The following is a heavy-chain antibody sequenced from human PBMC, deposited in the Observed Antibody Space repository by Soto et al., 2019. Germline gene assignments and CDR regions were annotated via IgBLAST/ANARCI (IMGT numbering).Heavy chain of an antibody. J-gene: IGHJ4*02. D-gene: IGHD2-21*01. CDR2: TIPMFATA. CDR1: GGSFSNYI. CDR3: ARGLFGQQGLVGFDT. V-gene: IGHV1-69*01. Sequence: QVHLVQSGAEVKKPGSSVKVSCKASGGSFSNYIFAWVRQAPGQGLEWMGGTIPMFATAQYAQKLQGRVTITPDESNSTVDMDLTSLTSDDTAVYYCARGLFGQQGLVGFDTWGQGTLVTVSS.